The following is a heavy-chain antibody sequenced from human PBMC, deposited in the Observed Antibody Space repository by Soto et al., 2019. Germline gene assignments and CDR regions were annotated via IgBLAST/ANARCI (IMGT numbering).Heavy chain of an antibody. CDR1: GYTFTGYY. J-gene: IGHJ2*01. Sequence: QVQLVQSGAEVKKPGASVKVSCKASGYTFTGYYMHWVRQAPGQGLEWMVWINPNSGGTNYAQKFQISVTMTRDTSLRTAYMELSMLRSDDTAVYYCARSWRAWYFDLWGRGTLVTVSS. V-gene: IGHV1-2*04. D-gene: IGHD3-3*01. CDR3: ARSWRAWYFDL. CDR2: INPNSGGT.